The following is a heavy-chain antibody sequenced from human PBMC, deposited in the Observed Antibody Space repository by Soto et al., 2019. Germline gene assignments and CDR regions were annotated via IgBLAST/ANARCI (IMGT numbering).Heavy chain of an antibody. V-gene: IGHV3-23*01. J-gene: IGHJ6*02. CDR3: TRLAGDYYYYYYGMDV. D-gene: IGHD2-21*02. Sequence: GGSLRLSCAASGFTFSSYAMNWVRQAPGKGLEWVSVISGSDGSTYYADSVKGRFTISRDNSKNTLNLQMNSLKTEDTAVYYCTRLAGDYYYYYYGMDVWGQGTTVTVSS. CDR1: GFTFSSYA. CDR2: ISGSDGST.